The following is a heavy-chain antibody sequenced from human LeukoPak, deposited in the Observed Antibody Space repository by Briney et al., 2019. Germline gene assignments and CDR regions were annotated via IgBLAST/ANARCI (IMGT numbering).Heavy chain of an antibody. V-gene: IGHV1-18*01. CDR1: GYTFTSYG. CDR2: ISVYNGNT. J-gene: IGHJ4*02. D-gene: IGHD5-12*01. CDR3: ARGDSGYDWAIDY. Sequence: GSVKVSCTASGYTFTSYGIGWVRQAPGQGLEWMGWISVYNGNTKYAHLLQGRVTMTTDRSTNTAYMELRSLRSDDTAVYYCARGDSGYDWAIDYWGQGTLVTVSS.